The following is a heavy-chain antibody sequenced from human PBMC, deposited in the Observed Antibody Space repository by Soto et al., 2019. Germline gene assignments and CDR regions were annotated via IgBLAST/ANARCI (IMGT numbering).Heavy chain of an antibody. D-gene: IGHD2-2*01. Sequence: ASVKVSFKASGYTFTSYDINWLRQATGQGLEWMGWMNPNSGNTGYAQKFQGRVTMTRNTSISTAYMELSSLRSEDTAVYYCARAIVVVPAATYYYYYGMDVWGQGTTVTVSS. J-gene: IGHJ6*02. V-gene: IGHV1-8*01. CDR3: ARAIVVVPAATYYYYYGMDV. CDR1: GYTFTSYD. CDR2: MNPNSGNT.